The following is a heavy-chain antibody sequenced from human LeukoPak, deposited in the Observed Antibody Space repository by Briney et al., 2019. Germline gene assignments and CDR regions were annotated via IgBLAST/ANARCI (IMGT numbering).Heavy chain of an antibody. CDR1: GFTFSSYW. CDR3: ARSGWSLANWFDP. D-gene: IGHD6-19*01. Sequence: PGGSLRLSCAASGFTFSSYWMHWVRQAPGKGLVWVLRINSDGNSTSYADSVKGRFTISRDNAKNTLYLQMNSLRAEDTAVYYCARSGWSLANWFDPWGQGTLVTVSS. V-gene: IGHV3-74*01. J-gene: IGHJ5*02. CDR2: INSDGNST.